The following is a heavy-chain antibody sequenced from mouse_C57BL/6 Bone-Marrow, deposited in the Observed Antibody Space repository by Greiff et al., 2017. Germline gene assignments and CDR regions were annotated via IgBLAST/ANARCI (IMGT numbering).Heavy chain of an antibody. CDR3: EIYASTTVVGDLDY. J-gene: IGHJ2*01. V-gene: IGHV1-22*01. CDR2: INPNNGGT. D-gene: IGHD1-1*01. Sequence: EVKLQESGPELVKPGASVKMSCKASGYTFTDYNMHWVKQSHGKSLEWIGYINPNNGGTSYNQKFKGQATLTVNKSSSTAYMELRSVTAEDSAVYYCEIYASTTVVGDLDYWGRGTTLTVSS. CDR1: GYTFTDYN.